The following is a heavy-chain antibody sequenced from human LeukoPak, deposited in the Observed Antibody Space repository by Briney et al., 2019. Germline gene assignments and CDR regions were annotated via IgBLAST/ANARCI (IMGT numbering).Heavy chain of an antibody. D-gene: IGHD5-24*01. Sequence: GGSLRLSCAASGLPFRTDAMSWVRQAPGKGLEWVSGISGSGGSIRYADSVKGRFIISRDNSKNTLYLQMNSLRAEDTAVYYCAKGGDGYNYYFDYWGQETLVTVSS. CDR2: ISGSGGSI. J-gene: IGHJ4*02. V-gene: IGHV3-23*01. CDR1: GLPFRTDA. CDR3: AKGGDGYNYYFDY.